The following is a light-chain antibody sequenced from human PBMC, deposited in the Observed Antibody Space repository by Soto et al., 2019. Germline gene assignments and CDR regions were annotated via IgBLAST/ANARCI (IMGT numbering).Light chain of an antibody. CDR3: QQYGNVPLT. CDR2: DIS. CDR1: EDINRY. V-gene: IGKV1-33*01. J-gene: IGKJ4*01. Sequence: DIQMTQSPSSLSACVGDRVTITCQASEDINRYLNWYQQKPGKAPRLLIYDISNLEVGVPSRFSGSGSGTDFTFTITSLQPEDVATYFCQQYGNVPLTFGGGTKV.